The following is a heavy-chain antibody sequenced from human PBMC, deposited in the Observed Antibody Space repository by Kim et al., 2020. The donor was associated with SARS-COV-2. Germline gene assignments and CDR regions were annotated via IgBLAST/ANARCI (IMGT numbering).Heavy chain of an antibody. J-gene: IGHJ4*02. CDR3: ARERSDYYGSGSYDY. CDR1: GGSFSGYY. V-gene: IGHV4-34*01. Sequence: SETLSITCAVYGGSFSGYYWSWIRQPPGKGLEWIGEINHSGSTNYNPSLKSRVTISVDTSKNQFSLKLSSVTAADTAVYYCARERSDYYGSGSYDYWGKG. CDR2: INHSGST. D-gene: IGHD3-10*01.